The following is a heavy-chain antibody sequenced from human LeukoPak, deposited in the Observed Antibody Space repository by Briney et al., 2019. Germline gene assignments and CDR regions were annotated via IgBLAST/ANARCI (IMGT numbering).Heavy chain of an antibody. CDR2: IYTSGKT. CDR1: GGSISSYY. D-gene: IGHD3-22*01. CDR3: AKDHYLYCYDNSGLDI. V-gene: IGHV4-4*07. J-gene: IGHJ3*02. Sequence: SETLSLTCTVSGGSISSYYWSWIRQPAGKGLEWIGRIYTSGKTNYNPSLKSRVTVSLDTSKNQFSLKLSSVTAADTAVYYCAKDHYLYCYDNSGLDIWGQGTMVTVSS.